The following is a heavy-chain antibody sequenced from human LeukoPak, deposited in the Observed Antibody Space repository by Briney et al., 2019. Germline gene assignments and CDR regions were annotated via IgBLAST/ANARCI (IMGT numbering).Heavy chain of an antibody. CDR1: GYSISSGYY. J-gene: IGHJ5*02. CDR3: ARPVGATDRFHNWFDP. D-gene: IGHD1-26*01. CDR2: IYHSGST. Sequence: KPSETLSLTCTVSGYSISSGYYWGWIRQPPGKGLEWIGSIYHSGSTYYNPSLKSRVTISVDTSKNQFSLKLSSVTAADTAVYYCARPVGATDRFHNWFDPWGQGTLVTVSS. V-gene: IGHV4-38-2*02.